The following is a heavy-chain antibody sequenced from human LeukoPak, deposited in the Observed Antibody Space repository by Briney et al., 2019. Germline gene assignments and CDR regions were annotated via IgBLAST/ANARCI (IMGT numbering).Heavy chain of an antibody. CDR3: ARQTAMGRSGDY. V-gene: IGHV5-51*01. D-gene: IGHD5-18*01. J-gene: IGHJ4*02. Sequence: GESLKISCEASGYTFTSYWIGWVRQMPGKGLEWMGTIDPSDSETRYTPSFQGQVTISVDKSLTTTYLQWNSLKASDTAMYYCARQTAMGRSGDYWGQGALVTVSS. CDR1: GYTFTSYW. CDR2: IDPSDSET.